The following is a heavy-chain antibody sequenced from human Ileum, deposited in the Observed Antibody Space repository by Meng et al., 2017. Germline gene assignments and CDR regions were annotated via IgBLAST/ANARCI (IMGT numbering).Heavy chain of an antibody. J-gene: IGHJ4*02. D-gene: IGHD2-8*02. CDR2: ITSSSDTI. CDR3: ARDYGWLHNFEC. V-gene: IGHV3-11*04. CDR1: GFTFSYYY. Sequence: RLVVSGGDWVKPGGSLRLSCAASGFTFSYYYMAWIRQAPGKGLEWLSYITSSSDTIYYADSVKGRFTISRDNSKNTLYLQMNTLRTEDTAVYFCARDYGWLHNFECWGQGTLVTVSS.